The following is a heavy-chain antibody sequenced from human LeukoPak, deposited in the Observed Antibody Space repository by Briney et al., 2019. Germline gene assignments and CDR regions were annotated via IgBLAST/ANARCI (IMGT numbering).Heavy chain of an antibody. CDR2: IRSKANCYAT. CDR1: GFTFSGSA. CDR3: TRPNAPDFGVVKDV. D-gene: IGHD3-3*01. J-gene: IGHJ6*02. V-gene: IGHV3-73*01. Sequence: PGGSLRLSCAASGFTFSGSAMHWVRQASGKGLEWVGRIRSKANCYATAYAASVKGRFTISRDDSKNTAYLQMNSLKTEDTAVYYCTRPNAPDFGVVKDVWGQGTTVTVSS.